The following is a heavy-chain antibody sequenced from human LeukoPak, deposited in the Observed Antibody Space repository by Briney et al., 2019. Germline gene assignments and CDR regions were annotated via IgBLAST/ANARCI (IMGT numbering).Heavy chain of an antibody. V-gene: IGHV4-34*01. J-gene: IGHJ6*03. CDR3: ARRRRAAAGLYYYMDV. CDR2: INHSGIT. D-gene: IGHD6-13*01. CDR1: GGSFSGYY. Sequence: SETLSLTCAVYGGSFSGYYWSWIRQPPGKGLEWIWQINHSGITNYNPSLKSRVTISVDTSKNQFSLKLSSVTAADTAVYYCARRRRAAAGLYYYMDVWGKGTTVTVSS.